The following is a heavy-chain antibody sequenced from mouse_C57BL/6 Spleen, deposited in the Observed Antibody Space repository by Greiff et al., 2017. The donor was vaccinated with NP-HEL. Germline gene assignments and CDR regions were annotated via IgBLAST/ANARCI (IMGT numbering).Heavy chain of an antibody. CDR1: GFSLTSYG. D-gene: IGHD2-3*01. V-gene: IGHV2-9*01. CDR3: AKHEGGDGYYYARDD. Sequence: VKLMESGPGLVAPSQSLSITCTVSGFSLTSYGVDWVRQPPGKGLEWLGVIWGGGSTNYNSALMSRLSISKDNSKSQVFLKMNSLQTEDTAMYYCAKHEGGDGYYYARDDWGQGTSVTVSS. CDR2: IWGGGST. J-gene: IGHJ4*01.